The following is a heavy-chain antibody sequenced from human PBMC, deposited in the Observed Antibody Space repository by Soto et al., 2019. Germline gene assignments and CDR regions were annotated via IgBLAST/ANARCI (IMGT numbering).Heavy chain of an antibody. CDR2: INHSGST. Sequence: SETLSLTCAVYGGSFSGYYWSWIRQPPGKGLEWIGEINHSGSTNYNPALKSRVTISVDTSKNQFSLKRSSVTAGDTAVYYCARGTLNYYCSGTYLGTFDYYSQRNLVTVS. CDR1: GGSFSGYY. CDR3: ARGTLNYYCSGTYLGTFDY. V-gene: IGHV4-34*01. J-gene: IGHJ4*01. D-gene: IGHD3-10*01.